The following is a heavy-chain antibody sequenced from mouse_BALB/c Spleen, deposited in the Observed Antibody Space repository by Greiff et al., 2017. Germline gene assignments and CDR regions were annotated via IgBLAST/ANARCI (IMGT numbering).Heavy chain of an antibody. V-gene: IGHV5-6*03. J-gene: IGHJ2*01. CDR3: ARQKGGAFDY. CDR1: GFTFSSYG. Sequence: VMLVESGGGLVKPGGSLKLSCPASGFTFSSYGMSWVRQTPDKRLEWVATISSGGSYTYYPDSVQGRFTISRDNAKNTLYLQMSSLKSEDTAMYYCARQKGGAFDYWGQGTTLTVSS. D-gene: IGHD1-1*02. CDR2: ISSGGSYT.